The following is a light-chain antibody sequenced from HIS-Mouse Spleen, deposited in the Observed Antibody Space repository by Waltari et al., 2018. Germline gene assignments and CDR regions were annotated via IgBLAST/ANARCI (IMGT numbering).Light chain of an antibody. Sequence: QSALTQPASVSGFPAQLITISCTGTSSDVGGYNYVAWYQQHPGKAPKLMIYDVSNRPSGVSNRFSGSKSGNKASLTISGLQAEDEADYYCSSYTSSSFNVVFGGGTKLTVL. V-gene: IGLV2-14*03. CDR3: SSYTSSSFNVV. CDR2: DVS. CDR1: SSDVGGYNY. J-gene: IGLJ2*01.